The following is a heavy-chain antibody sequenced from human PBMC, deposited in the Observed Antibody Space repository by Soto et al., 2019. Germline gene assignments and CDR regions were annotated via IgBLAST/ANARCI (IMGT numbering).Heavy chain of an antibody. J-gene: IGHJ4*02. CDR1: GGTFRNYA. CDR2: IIPIFGTT. CDR3: ARGNRYIGYDVWGTRYDFDY. D-gene: IGHD3-16*01. V-gene: IGHV1-69*13. Sequence: SVKLSCKASGGTFRNYAISWVRQAPGQGLEWMGGIIPIFGTTNYTQKFEGRVTISADESTNTAYMELSSLRSEDTAVYYCARGNRYIGYDVWGTRYDFDYWGQGTLVTVSS.